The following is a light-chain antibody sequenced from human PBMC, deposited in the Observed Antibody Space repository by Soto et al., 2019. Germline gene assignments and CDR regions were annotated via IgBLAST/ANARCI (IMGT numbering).Light chain of an antibody. Sequence: QSALTQPASVSGSPGQSITTSCTGSSSDVGGYNYVSWYQHHPGKAPKLMIYDVSNRPSGVSYRFSGSKSGNTASLTISGLQAEDEADYYCSSYTSSSTRVFGGGTKLTVL. CDR3: SSYTSSSTRV. V-gene: IGLV2-14*03. J-gene: IGLJ2*01. CDR2: DVS. CDR1: SSDVGGYNY.